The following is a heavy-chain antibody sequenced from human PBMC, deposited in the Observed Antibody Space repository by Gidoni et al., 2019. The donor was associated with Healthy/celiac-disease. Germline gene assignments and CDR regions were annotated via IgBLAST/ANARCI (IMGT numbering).Heavy chain of an antibody. V-gene: IGHV3-23*01. D-gene: IGHD5-12*01. CDR2: IRGSGGST. CDR1: GFTFSSYA. Sequence: EVQLLESGGGLVQPGGSLRLSCAASGFTFSSYASSWVRQAPGKGLEWVSAIRGSGGSTYYAASVKGRFTISRDNSKNTLYLQMNSLRAEDTAVYYCAKEGGYSGYDLGAGYFDYWGQGTLVTVSS. CDR3: AKEGGYSGYDLGAGYFDY. J-gene: IGHJ4*02.